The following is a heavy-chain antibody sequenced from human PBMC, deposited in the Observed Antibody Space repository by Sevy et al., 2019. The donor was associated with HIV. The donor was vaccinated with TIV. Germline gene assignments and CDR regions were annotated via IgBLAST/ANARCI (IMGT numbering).Heavy chain of an antibody. CDR1: GFIFSTYG. D-gene: IGHD1-26*01. CDR2: ILFDGSDK. V-gene: IGHV3-30*18. J-gene: IGHJ6*02. Sequence: GGSLRLSCAASGFIFSTYGIHWVRQAPGKGLEWVAVILFDGSDKYYADSVRGRFTISRDNSKNTLYLQMNSLRVEDTAIYYCAKMQGGSYNYYGMDVWGQGTTVTVSS. CDR3: AKMQGGSYNYYGMDV.